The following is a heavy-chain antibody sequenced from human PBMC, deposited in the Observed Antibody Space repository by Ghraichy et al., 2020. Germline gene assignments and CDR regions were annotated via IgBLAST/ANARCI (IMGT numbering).Heavy chain of an antibody. V-gene: IGHV4-30-2*01. CDR1: GDSISSGGYS. J-gene: IGHJ3*02. CDR2: IYHTGST. CDR3: ASASFFGAVGRDAFDI. D-gene: IGHD3-16*01. Sequence: SETLSLTCAVSGDSISSGGYSWSWIRQPPGKGLEWIGYIYHTGSTYYNPSLKSRVTISVDRSKNQFSLKLSSVTAADTAVYYCASASFFGAVGRDAFDIWGQGTMVTVSS.